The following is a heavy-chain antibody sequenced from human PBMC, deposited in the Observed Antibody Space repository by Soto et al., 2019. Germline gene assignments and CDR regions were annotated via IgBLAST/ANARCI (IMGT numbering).Heavy chain of an antibody. D-gene: IGHD2-2*01. CDR3: ARQGPAAQYYFDY. J-gene: IGHJ4*02. CDR2: IYYSGST. V-gene: IGHV4-59*08. Sequence: PSETLSLTCTVSGGSISSYYWSWIRQPPGKGLEWIGYIYYSGSTNYNPSLKSRVTISVDTSKNQFSLKLSSVTAADTAVYYCARQGPAAQYYFDYWGQGTLVTVSS. CDR1: GGSISSYY.